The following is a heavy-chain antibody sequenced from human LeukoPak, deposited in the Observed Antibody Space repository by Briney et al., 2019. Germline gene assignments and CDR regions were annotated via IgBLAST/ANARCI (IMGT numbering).Heavy chain of an antibody. Sequence: GGSLRLSCAASGFTFSDYYMSWIRQAPGKGLEWVSYISSSGSTIYYADSVKGRFTISRDNAKNSLYLQMNSLRAEDTAVYYCARGRIWGTYDSSGYYGFDYWGQGTLVTVSS. CDR2: ISSSGSTI. CDR1: GFTFSDYY. J-gene: IGHJ4*02. V-gene: IGHV3-11*04. D-gene: IGHD3-22*01. CDR3: ARGRIWGTYDSSGYYGFDY.